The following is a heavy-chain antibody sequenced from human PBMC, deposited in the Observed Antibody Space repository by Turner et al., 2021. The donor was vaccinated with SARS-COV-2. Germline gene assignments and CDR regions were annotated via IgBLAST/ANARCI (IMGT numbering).Heavy chain of an antibody. V-gene: IGHV4-59*01. CDR1: GGSISCYY. D-gene: IGHD2-15*01. Sequence: QVQLQESGPGLVKPSETLSPTCTVSGGSISCYYWSCIRPLPGKGLGWIGYIYYSVSTNYNPSHKSRVSIAVDTSKNHFSLKSTSVTAADTAVYYCARGRGGGGSSNNWFDPWGQGTLVIVSS. CDR2: IYYSVST. CDR3: ARGRGGGGSSNNWFDP. J-gene: IGHJ5*02.